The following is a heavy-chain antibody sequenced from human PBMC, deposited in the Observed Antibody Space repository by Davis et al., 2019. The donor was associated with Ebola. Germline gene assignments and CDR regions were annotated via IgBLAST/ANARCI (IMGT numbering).Heavy chain of an antibody. CDR1: GYTFTSYG. CDR3: ARDSGSSSHYGMDV. D-gene: IGHD6-13*01. J-gene: IGHJ6*02. V-gene: IGHV1-18*01. Sequence: AASVKVSCKASGYTFTSYGISWVRQAPGQGLEWMGWISPYNGNTNYAQKFQGRVTRTTDTSTSTAYMELRSLRSEDTAVYYCARDSGSSSHYGMDVWGQGTTVTVSS. CDR2: ISPYNGNT.